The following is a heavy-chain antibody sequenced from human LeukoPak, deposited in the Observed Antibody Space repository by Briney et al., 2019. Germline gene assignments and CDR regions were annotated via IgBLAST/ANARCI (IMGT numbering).Heavy chain of an antibody. J-gene: IGHJ6*03. V-gene: IGHV3-33*01. CDR2: IWYDGSNK. CDR1: GFTFSSYG. Sequence: PGGSLRLSCAASGFTFSSYGMHWVRQAPGKGLEWVADIWYDGSNKYYADSVKGRFTISRDNSKNTLYLQMNSLRAEDTAVYYCARDARDYYGSGSYEYYYYYMDVWGKGTTVTVSS. CDR3: ARDARDYYGSGSYEYYYYYMDV. D-gene: IGHD3-10*01.